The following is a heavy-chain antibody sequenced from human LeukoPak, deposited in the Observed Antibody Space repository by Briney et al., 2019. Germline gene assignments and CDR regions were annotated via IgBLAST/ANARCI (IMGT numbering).Heavy chain of an antibody. CDR2: ISSSSSYI. D-gene: IGHD6-13*01. J-gene: IGHJ6*02. CDR1: GFTFSSYS. Sequence: GGSLRLSCAASGFTFSSYSMNWVRQAPGKGLEWVSSISSSSSYIYYADSVKGRFTISRDNAKNSLYLQMNSLRAEDTAVYYCARVGLAAAGYYYGMDVWGQGTTVTVSS. CDR3: ARVGLAAAGYYYGMDV. V-gene: IGHV3-21*01.